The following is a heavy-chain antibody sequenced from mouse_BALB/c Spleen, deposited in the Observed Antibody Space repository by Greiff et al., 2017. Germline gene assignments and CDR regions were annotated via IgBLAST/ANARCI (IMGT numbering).Heavy chain of an antibody. Sequence: VKLMESGPGLVAPSQSLSITCTVSGFSLTDYGVSWIRQPPGKGLEWLGVIWGGGSTYYNSALKSRLSISKDNSKSQVFLKMNSLQTDDTAMYYCATGHSITTAGDYWGQGTSVTVSS. D-gene: IGHD1-2*01. V-gene: IGHV2-6-5*01. CDR2: IWGGGST. J-gene: IGHJ4*01. CDR3: ATGHSITTAGDY. CDR1: GFSLTDYG.